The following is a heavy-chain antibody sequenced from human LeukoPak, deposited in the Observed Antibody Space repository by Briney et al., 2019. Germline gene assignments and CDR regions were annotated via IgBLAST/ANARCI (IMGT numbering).Heavy chain of an antibody. Sequence: ASVKVSRXASGYTFTNYGISWVRQARGQGLEWKAWISAYNGNTNYAQKLQGRVTMTTDTSTSTAYMELRSLRSDDTAVYYCARDPPNYYDSEDAFDIWGQGTMVTVSS. CDR1: GYTFTNYG. V-gene: IGHV1-18*01. CDR3: ARDPPNYYDSEDAFDI. J-gene: IGHJ3*02. D-gene: IGHD3-22*01. CDR2: ISAYNGNT.